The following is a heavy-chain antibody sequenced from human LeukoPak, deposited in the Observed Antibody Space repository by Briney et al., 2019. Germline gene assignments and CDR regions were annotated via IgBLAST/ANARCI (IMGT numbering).Heavy chain of an antibody. CDR1: GYSISSGYY. D-gene: IGHD3-10*01. CDR2: IYHRGST. Sequence: PSETLSLTCAGSGYSISSGYYWGWIRQPPGKGLEWIGSIYHRGSTYYNPSLKSRVTISADTSKNQISLKLSSVTAADTAVYYCAGWFGELLSLFTYWGHGTLVTVSS. J-gene: IGHJ4*01. V-gene: IGHV4-38-2*01. CDR3: AGWFGELLSLFTY.